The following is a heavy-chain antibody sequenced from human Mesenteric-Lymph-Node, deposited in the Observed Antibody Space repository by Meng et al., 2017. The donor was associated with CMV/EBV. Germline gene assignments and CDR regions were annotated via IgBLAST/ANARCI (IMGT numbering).Heavy chain of an antibody. Sequence: QVQLPRWGTGLLKPSETLALTCAVYGGPFSGYYWSWIRQPPGKGLEWIGEINHSGSTNYNPSLKSRVTISVDTSKNQFSLKLSSVTAADTAVYYCARHQRWLKSEGGFNYWGQGTLVTVSS. CDR2: INHSGST. V-gene: IGHV4-34*01. CDR1: GGPFSGYY. CDR3: ARHQRWLKSEGGFNY. J-gene: IGHJ4*02. D-gene: IGHD4-23*01.